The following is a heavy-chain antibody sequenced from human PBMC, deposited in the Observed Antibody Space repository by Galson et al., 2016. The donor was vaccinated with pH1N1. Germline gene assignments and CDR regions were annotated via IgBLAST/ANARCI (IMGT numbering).Heavy chain of an antibody. CDR1: GFSLSTSGMC. Sequence: PALVTPTQTLTLTCTFSGFSLSTSGMCVSWIRQPPGKALEWLALIDWDDNKYYSTSLKTRLTISKDTSKNQVVLTMTNMDPVDTATHYCARNLYGDYSHYFDYWGQGTLVTVSS. D-gene: IGHD4-17*01. CDR2: IDWDDNK. V-gene: IGHV2-70*01. CDR3: ARNLYGDYSHYFDY. J-gene: IGHJ4*02.